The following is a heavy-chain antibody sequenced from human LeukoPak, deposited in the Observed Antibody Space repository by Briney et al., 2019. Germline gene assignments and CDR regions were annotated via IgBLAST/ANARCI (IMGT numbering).Heavy chain of an antibody. J-gene: IGHJ4*02. D-gene: IGHD3-22*01. CDR2: ISGSGGST. CDR3: ATRLVDYYDSSGYYGY. V-gene: IGHV3-23*01. CDR1: GFTFRNYA. Sequence: GGSLRLSCAASGFTFRNYAMSWVRQAPGKGLEWVSAISGSGGSTYYADSVKRRFTISRDNSKNTLYLQMNSLRAEDTAVYYCATRLVDYYDSSGYYGYWGQGTLVTVSP.